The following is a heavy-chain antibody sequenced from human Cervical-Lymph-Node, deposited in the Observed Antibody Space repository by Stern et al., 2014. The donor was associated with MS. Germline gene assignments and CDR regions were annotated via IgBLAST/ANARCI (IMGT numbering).Heavy chain of an antibody. Sequence: VHLVESGPGLVKPSQTLSLTCTVSGASISSGTSYWSWIRQPAGGGLEWIGRLHASGATYYNPSLKSRVTISGDTSKNQFSLTLNSVTAADTAVYYCARGHWELLGNNYFDSWGQGTLVTVSS. CDR3: ARGHWELLGNNYFDS. CDR2: LHASGAT. J-gene: IGHJ4*02. CDR1: GASISSGTSY. D-gene: IGHD1-26*01. V-gene: IGHV4-61*02.